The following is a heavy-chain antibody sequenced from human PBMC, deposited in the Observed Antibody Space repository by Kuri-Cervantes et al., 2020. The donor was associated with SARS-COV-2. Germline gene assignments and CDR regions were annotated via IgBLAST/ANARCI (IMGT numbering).Heavy chain of an antibody. D-gene: IGHD3-10*01. J-gene: IGHJ4*02. Sequence: ASVKVSCKASGYRFTYYGLSWVRLAPGQGLEWLGWINPFDADTKYAQKFQGRVTMTRNTAISTAYMELSSLRSEDTAVYYCARVGSGSSYEFDYWGQGTRVTVSS. CDR3: ARVGSGSSYEFDY. CDR1: GYRFTYYG. V-gene: IGHV1-8*01. CDR2: INPFDADT.